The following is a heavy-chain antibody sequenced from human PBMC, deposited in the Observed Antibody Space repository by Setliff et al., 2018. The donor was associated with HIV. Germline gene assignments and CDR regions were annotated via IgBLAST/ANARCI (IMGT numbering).Heavy chain of an antibody. D-gene: IGHD3-22*01. CDR2: IYYSGST. Sequence: LSLTCSVSGDSISSSSYYWGWIRQPPGKGLEWIGSIYYSGSTYYNPSLNSLVTISVDASKNQFSLKLSSVTAADTAVYYCASLPPLYDSSGYYFDYWG. V-gene: IGHV4-39*01. CDR1: GDSISSSSYY. J-gene: IGHJ4*01. CDR3: ASLPPLYDSSGYYFDY.